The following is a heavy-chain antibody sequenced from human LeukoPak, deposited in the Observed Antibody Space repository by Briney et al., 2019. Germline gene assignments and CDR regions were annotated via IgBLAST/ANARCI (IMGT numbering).Heavy chain of an antibody. Sequence: SETLSLTCTVSGGSISSYYWGWIRQPAGKGLEWIGRIYTSGGTNYNPSLKSRVTISVDKSRKQFSLQLSSVTAADTAVYYCARDLGGYSYYYMDVWAKGPRSPSP. V-gene: IGHV4-4*07. J-gene: IGHJ6*03. D-gene: IGHD3-16*01. CDR1: GGSISSYY. CDR3: ARDLGGYSYYYMDV. CDR2: IYTSGGT.